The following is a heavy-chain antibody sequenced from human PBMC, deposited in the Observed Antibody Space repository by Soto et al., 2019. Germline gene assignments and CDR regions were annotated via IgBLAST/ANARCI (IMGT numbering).Heavy chain of an antibody. CDR1: GYHYNAYY. Sequence: ASIKVSSRASGYHYNAYYILWPLQAAGHGLEWMGIINPSGYITSYAQKFRGRLTMTRDTSTSTVYMELTSLRSEDTAVYYCARDGHYVAPGAYSNW. D-gene: IGHD5-12*01. V-gene: IGHV1-46*02. J-gene: IGHJ5*01. CDR2: INPSGYIT. CDR3: ARDGHYVAPGAYSNW.